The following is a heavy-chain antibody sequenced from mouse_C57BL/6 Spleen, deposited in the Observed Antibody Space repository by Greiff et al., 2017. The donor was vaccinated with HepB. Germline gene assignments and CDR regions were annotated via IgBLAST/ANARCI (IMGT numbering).Heavy chain of an antibody. D-gene: IGHD1-1*01. CDR1: GFTFSSYG. J-gene: IGHJ2*01. V-gene: IGHV5-6*02. Sequence: DVKLVESGGDLVKPGGSLKLSCAASGFTFSSYGMSWVRQTPDTRLEWVATISSGGSYTYYPDSVKGRFTISRDNAKNTLYLQMSSLKSQDTAMYNCATYNGSSYVDNCDYWGQGTTLTVSS. CDR3: ATYNGSSYVDNCDY. CDR2: ISSGGSYT.